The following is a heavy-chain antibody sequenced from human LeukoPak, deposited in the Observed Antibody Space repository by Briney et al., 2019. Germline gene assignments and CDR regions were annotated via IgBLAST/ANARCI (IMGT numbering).Heavy chain of an antibody. CDR3: ARDRGVRGVITHYYMDV. CDR2: ISSSGSTI. Sequence: LSLTCAVYGVSFSGYYWSWLRQPPGKGLEWVSYISSSGSTIYYADSVKGRFTISRDNAKNSLYLQMNSLRAEDTAVYYCARDRGVRGVITHYYMDVWGKGTTVTISS. D-gene: IGHD3-10*01. V-gene: IGHV3-11*04. CDR1: GVSFSGYY. J-gene: IGHJ6*03.